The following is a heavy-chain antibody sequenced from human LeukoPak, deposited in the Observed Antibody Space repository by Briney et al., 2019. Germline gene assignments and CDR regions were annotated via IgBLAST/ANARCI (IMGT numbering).Heavy chain of an antibody. V-gene: IGHV3-30*02. Sequence: PGGSLRLSCAASGFTFSSYGMHWVRQAPGKGLEWVALIKPDGSNKYYADSVKGRFTISRDNSKNTLDLQMNSLRAEDTAVYYCARSRAFDYWGQGTLVTVSS. CDR2: IKPDGSNK. CDR1: GFTFSSYG. CDR3: ARSRAFDY. D-gene: IGHD2/OR15-2a*01. J-gene: IGHJ4*02.